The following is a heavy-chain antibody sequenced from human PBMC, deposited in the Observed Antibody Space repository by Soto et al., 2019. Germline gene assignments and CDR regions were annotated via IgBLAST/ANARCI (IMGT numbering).Heavy chain of an antibody. CDR1: GYTFTSYG. Sequence: GASVKVSCKASGYTFTSYGISWVRQAPGQGLEWMGWISAYNGNTNHAQKLQGRVTMTTDTSTSTAYMELRSLRSDDTAVYYCARDFRLLYGSGRYYFDYWGQAPLVTVSS. J-gene: IGHJ4*02. CDR3: ARDFRLLYGSGRYYFDY. CDR2: ISAYNGNT. V-gene: IGHV1-18*01. D-gene: IGHD3-10*01.